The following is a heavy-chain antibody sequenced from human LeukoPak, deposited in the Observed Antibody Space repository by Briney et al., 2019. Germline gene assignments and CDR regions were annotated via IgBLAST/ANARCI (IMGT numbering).Heavy chain of an antibody. CDR3: ARDRGGSCYDFWSSVY. CDR2: IIPILGIA. D-gene: IGHD3-3*01. J-gene: IGHJ4*02. Sequence: ASVKVSCKASGGTFSSYAISWVRQAPGQGLEWMGRIIPILGIANYAQKFQGRVTITADKSTSTAYMELSSLRSEDTAVYYCARDRGGSCYDFWSSVYWGQGTLVTVSS. V-gene: IGHV1-69*04. CDR1: GGTFSSYA.